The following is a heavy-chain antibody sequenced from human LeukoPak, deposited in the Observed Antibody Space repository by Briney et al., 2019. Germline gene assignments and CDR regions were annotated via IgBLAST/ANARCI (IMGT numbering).Heavy chain of an antibody. CDR1: GGSVSSGSYY. V-gene: IGHV4-61*01. J-gene: IGHJ3*02. Sequence: SETLSLTCNVSGGSVSSGSYYWSWIRQPPGKGLEWIGYIYYSGSTNYNPSLKSRVTISVDTSKNQFSLKLSSVTAADTAVYYCARFPIMITFGGVIDAFDIWGQGTMVTVSS. D-gene: IGHD3-16*02. CDR3: ARFPIMITFGGVIDAFDI. CDR2: IYYSGST.